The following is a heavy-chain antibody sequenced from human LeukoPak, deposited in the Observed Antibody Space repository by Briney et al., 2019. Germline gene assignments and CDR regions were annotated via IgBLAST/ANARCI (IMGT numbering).Heavy chain of an antibody. Sequence: SVKLSCKASGGTFISYAISWVRQAHGQGLEWMGRIIPILGIANYAQKFQGRVTITADKSASTAYMELSSLRSEDTAVYYCARVHTAMARYYYCGMDVWGQGTTVTVSS. J-gene: IGHJ6*02. CDR2: IIPILGIA. CDR3: ARVHTAMARYYYCGMDV. CDR1: GGTFISYA. V-gene: IGHV1-69*04. D-gene: IGHD5-18*01.